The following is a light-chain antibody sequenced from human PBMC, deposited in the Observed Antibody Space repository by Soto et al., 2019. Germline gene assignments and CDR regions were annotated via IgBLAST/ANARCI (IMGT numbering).Light chain of an antibody. CDR3: SSYGGSDNLV. Sequence: QSVLTQPPSASGSPGQSVTLSCTGTSSDVGVYNYVSWYQQHPGKAPKLMIYEVNKRPSGVPDRFSGSKSGNTASLTVSGLQADDEADYYCSSYGGSDNLVFGGGTQLTVL. CDR2: EVN. V-gene: IGLV2-8*01. J-gene: IGLJ2*01. CDR1: SSDVGVYNY.